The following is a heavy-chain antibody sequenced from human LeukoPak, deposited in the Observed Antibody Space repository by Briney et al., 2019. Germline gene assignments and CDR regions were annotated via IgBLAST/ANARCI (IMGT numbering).Heavy chain of an antibody. CDR3: ARVYDYGKFDY. V-gene: IGHV4-59*11. CDR1: GASISSHY. D-gene: IGHD4/OR15-4a*01. J-gene: IGHJ4*02. CDR2: IHYSGIT. Sequence: SETLSLTCTVSGASISSHYWSWIRQPPGRGLEWIGYIHYSGITSYDPSLKSRVTISVDTSKNQFSLDLNSVTTADTAVYYCARVYDYGKFDYWGPGTLITASS.